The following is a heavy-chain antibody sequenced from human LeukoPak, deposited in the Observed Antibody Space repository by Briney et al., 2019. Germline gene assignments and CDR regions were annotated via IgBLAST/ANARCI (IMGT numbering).Heavy chain of an antibody. Sequence: GGSLRLSCAASGFTFSHYHMLWVRQAPGKGVEWAAFIRYDGGEKYYADSVKGRFTISRDNSKNTVSLQMNSLRAEDTAMYYCAKALLAVAGPFDSWGQGTLLTVSS. CDR2: IRYDGGEK. CDR3: AKALLAVAGPFDS. V-gene: IGHV3-30*02. J-gene: IGHJ4*02. CDR1: GFTFSHYH. D-gene: IGHD6-19*01.